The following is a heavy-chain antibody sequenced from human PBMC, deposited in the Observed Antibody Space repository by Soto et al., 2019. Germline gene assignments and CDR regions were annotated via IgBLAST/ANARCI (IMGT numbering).Heavy chain of an antibody. J-gene: IGHJ6*02. Sequence: PGGSLRLSCGASAFSFSQYAMHWVRQAPGKGLECVAVISYDGNIKRYADSVKGRFTISRDNSENTLYLQMNSLSPEDTAVYYCARAGYCSGGRRYSPYYYYYGMDVWGQGTTVTVSS. CDR3: ARAGYCSGGRRYSPYYYYYGMDV. V-gene: IGHV3-30-3*01. CDR1: AFSFSQYA. CDR2: ISYDGNIK. D-gene: IGHD2-15*01.